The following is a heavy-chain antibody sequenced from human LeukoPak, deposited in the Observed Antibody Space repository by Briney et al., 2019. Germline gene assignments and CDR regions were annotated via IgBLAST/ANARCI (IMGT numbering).Heavy chain of an antibody. J-gene: IGHJ4*02. CDR1: GFTFSGYE. CDR2: ISSSASTI. V-gene: IGHV3-48*03. CDR3: AREGCSSTSCYDY. D-gene: IGHD2-2*01. Sequence: GGSLRLSCAASGFTFSGYEMNWVRQAPGKGLEWVSYISSSASTIYYADSVKGRFTISRDNAKNSLYLQMNSLRAEDTAVYYCAREGCSSTSCYDYWGQGTLVAVSS.